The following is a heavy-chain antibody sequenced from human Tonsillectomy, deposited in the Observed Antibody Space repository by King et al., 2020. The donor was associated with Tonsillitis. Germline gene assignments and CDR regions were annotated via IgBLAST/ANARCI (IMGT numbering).Heavy chain of an antibody. J-gene: IGHJ3*02. CDR2: INWNGGST. D-gene: IGHD3-9*01. CDR1: GFTFDYYG. V-gene: IGHV3-20*04. CDR3: ARDRALSYYDILTGYYNSPDAFDI. Sequence: VQLVESGGGVVRPGGSLRLSCAASGFTFDYYGMSWVRQAPGKGLEWVSGINWNGGSTGYADSVKGRFTIYRYNAKNSLYLQMNSLRAEDTALYYCARDRALSYYDILTGYYNSPDAFDIWGQGTMVTVSS.